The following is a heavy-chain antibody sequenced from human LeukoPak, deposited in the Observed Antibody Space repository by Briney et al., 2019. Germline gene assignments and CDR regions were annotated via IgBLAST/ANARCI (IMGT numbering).Heavy chain of an antibody. J-gene: IGHJ5*02. CDR1: GGSISSGSYY. CDR3: ARVGLGGISFFDP. D-gene: IGHD4-23*01. Sequence: SETLSLTCTVSGGSISSGSYYWSWIRQPAGKGLEWIGRIYSSGSTNYNPSLKSRVTMSVYTSKNQFSLKLSSVAAADTAVYYCARVGLGGISFFDPWGQGTLVTVSS. CDR2: IYSSGST. V-gene: IGHV4-61*02.